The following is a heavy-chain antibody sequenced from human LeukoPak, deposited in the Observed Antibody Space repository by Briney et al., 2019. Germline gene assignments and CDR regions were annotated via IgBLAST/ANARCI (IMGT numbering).Heavy chain of an antibody. CDR1: GFTFSSYG. CDR3: ARDLDSSGWYRSFDY. V-gene: IGHV3-33*01. J-gene: IGHJ4*02. CDR2: IWYDGSNK. D-gene: IGHD6-19*01. Sequence: GGSLRLSCAASGFTFSSYGMHWVRQAPGKGLEWVAVIWYDGSNKYYADSVKGRFTISRDNAKNSLYLQMNSLRDEDTAVYYCARDLDSSGWYRSFDYWGQGTLVTVSS.